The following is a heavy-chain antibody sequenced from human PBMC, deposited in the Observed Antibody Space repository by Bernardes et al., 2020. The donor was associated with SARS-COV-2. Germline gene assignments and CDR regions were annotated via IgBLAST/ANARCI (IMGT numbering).Heavy chain of an antibody. CDR2: INPNSGGT. Sequence: ASMKVSCKASGYTFTGYYMHWVRQAPGQGLEWMGWINPNSGGTNYAQKFQGRVTMTRDTSISTAYMELSRLRSDDTAVYYCAREAPEWYDFWSGYSGGPFDPWGQGTLVTVSS. CDR3: AREAPEWYDFWSGYSGGPFDP. J-gene: IGHJ5*02. D-gene: IGHD3-3*01. V-gene: IGHV1-2*02. CDR1: GYTFTGYY.